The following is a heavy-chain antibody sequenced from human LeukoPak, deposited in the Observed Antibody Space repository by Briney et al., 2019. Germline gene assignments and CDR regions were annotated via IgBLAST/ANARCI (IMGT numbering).Heavy chain of an antibody. D-gene: IGHD3-10*01. J-gene: IGHJ6*02. CDR1: GYSFTSYW. V-gene: IGHV5-51*01. Sequence: GESLKISCKGSGYSFTSYWIGWVRQMPGKGLEWMGIIYPGDSDTRYSPSFQGQVTISADKSISTTYLQWSSLKASDTAMYYCARPANDAGFRVGMDVWGQGTTVTVSS. CDR3: ARPANDAGFRVGMDV. CDR2: IYPGDSDT.